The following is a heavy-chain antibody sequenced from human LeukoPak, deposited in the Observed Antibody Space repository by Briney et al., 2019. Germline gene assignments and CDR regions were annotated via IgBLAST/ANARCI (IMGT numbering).Heavy chain of an antibody. J-gene: IGHJ4*02. V-gene: IGHV1-2*02. D-gene: IGHD2-2*01. CDR3: TRGEGTSWFDY. CDR2: MNPNSGVT. Sequence: GASVKVSCKPSGYTFTVNYLHWVRQAPGQGLEWVGWMNPNSGVTGYAQNFQGRVTMTRDTSISTAYMELSSLTSDDTAVYYCTRGEGTSWFDYWGQGSLVTVSS. CDR1: GYTFTVNY.